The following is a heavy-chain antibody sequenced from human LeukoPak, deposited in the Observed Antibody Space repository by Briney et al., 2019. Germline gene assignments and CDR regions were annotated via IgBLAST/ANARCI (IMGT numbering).Heavy chain of an antibody. V-gene: IGHV4-30-2*01. CDR1: GGSISSSGYS. CDR3: ARGCVVGAASCY. CDR2: IYHSGST. J-gene: IGHJ4*02. D-gene: IGHD1-26*01. Sequence: SETLSLTCTVSGGSISSSGYSWSWIRQPPGKGLEWIGYIYHSGSTYYNPSLKSRVTISVDRSKNQFSLKLSSVTAADTAVYYCARGCVVGAASCYWGQGTLVTVSS.